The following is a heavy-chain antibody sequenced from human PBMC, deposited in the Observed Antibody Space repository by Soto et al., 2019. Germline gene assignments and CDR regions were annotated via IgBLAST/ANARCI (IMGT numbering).Heavy chain of an antibody. J-gene: IGHJ1*01. CDR1: GFSFSTYR. V-gene: IGHV3-74*01. Sequence: EVQLVESGGGLVQPGGSLRLSCAASGFSFSTYRMHWVRQGPGKGLVWVSRIDHDGRSTSYEASVKGRVTISRDTAKNTLYLQMNSLTVEDTAVYYCVRKAGASYMPAEYFQHWGQGTLVTVSS. CDR3: VRKAGASYMPAEYFQH. CDR2: IDHDGRST. D-gene: IGHD2-2*01.